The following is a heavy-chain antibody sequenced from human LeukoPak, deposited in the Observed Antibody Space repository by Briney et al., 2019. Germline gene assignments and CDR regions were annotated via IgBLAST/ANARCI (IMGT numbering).Heavy chain of an antibody. Sequence: GGSLRLSCAASGFTFSHYAMHWVRQAPGKGLEWVAVIWYDGSHDTYTDSVKGRFTVSRNNSKNTLYLQMNSLRAEDTAVYYCARDRGYSGYDSPDYWGQGTLVTVSS. CDR1: GFTFSHYA. CDR2: IWYDGSHD. J-gene: IGHJ4*02. D-gene: IGHD5-12*01. CDR3: ARDRGYSGYDSPDY. V-gene: IGHV3-33*01.